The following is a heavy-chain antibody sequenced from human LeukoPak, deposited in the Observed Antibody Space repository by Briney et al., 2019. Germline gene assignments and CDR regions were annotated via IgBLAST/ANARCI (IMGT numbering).Heavy chain of an antibody. J-gene: IGHJ3*02. CDR3: ARRAYNWGAFDI. V-gene: IGHV3-23*01. CDR1: GFTFSNYE. D-gene: IGHD5-24*01. Sequence: GGSLRLSCAASGFTFSNYEMNWVRQAPGKGLEWVSTLSPSGADTYYADSVKGRFTISRDISKNTLYLQMNSLRAEDTAVYYCARRAYNWGAFDIWGQGTMVTVSS. CDR2: LSPSGADT.